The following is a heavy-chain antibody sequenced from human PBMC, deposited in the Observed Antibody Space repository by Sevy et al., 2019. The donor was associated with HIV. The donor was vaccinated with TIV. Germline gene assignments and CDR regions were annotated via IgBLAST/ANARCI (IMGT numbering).Heavy chain of an antibody. CDR1: GFTVSSDY. V-gene: IGHV3-66*01. CDR2: IYSGGTT. D-gene: IGHD6-13*01. J-gene: IGHJ6*02. Sequence: GGSLRLSCAASGFTVSSDYMTWVRQAPGKGLEWVSVIYSGGTTYYADSVKGRFTISRDNSKNTVYLQMNSLRAEDTALYYCARESSSTWQAGYYGMAVWGQGTTVTVSS. CDR3: ARESSSTWQAGYYGMAV.